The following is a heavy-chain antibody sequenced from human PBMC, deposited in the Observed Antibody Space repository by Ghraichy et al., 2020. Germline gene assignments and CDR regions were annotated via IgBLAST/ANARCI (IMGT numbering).Heavy chain of an antibody. CDR2: ISYDGIKN. J-gene: IGHJ4*02. V-gene: IGHV3-30*18. CDR3: VKEKKTAGTDWY. D-gene: IGHD1-14*01. Sequence: GGSLRLSCAASGFTFSTYGMHWVRQAPGKGLEWVAVISYDGIKNYYADSVKGRFTIARDNSKNTLYLQMNSLRPEDTAVYYCVKEKKTAGTDWYWGQGTLVTVSS. CDR1: GFTFSTYG.